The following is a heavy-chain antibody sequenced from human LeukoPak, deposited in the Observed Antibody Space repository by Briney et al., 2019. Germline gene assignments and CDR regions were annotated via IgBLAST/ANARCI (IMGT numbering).Heavy chain of an antibody. CDR1: GYTFTSYY. CDR3: ARVGYCSSTSCYNFDY. J-gene: IGHJ4*02. CDR2: INPSGGSA. V-gene: IGHV1-46*01. Sequence: ASVKVSCTASGYTFTSYYMHWVRQAPGQGLEWMGIINPSGGSASYAQKFQGRVTMTRDMSTSTVYMELSSLRSEDTAVYYCARVGYCSSTSCYNFDYWGQGTLVTVPS. D-gene: IGHD2-2*03.